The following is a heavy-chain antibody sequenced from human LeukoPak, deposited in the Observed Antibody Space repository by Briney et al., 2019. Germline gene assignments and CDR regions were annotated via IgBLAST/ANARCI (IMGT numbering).Heavy chain of an antibody. V-gene: IGHV3-48*03. Sequence: GGSLRLSCAASGFTFSSYEMNWVRQAPGKGLEWVSYISISGSTIYYADSVKGRFTISRDNAKNSLYLQMNSLRAEDTAVYYCARVRYSYACGYFDYWGQGTLVTVSS. CDR1: GFTFSSYE. D-gene: IGHD5-18*01. CDR3: ARVRYSYACGYFDY. CDR2: ISISGSTI. J-gene: IGHJ4*02.